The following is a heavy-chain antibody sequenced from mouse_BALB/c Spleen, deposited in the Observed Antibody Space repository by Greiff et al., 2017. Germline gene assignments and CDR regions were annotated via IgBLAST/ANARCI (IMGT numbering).Heavy chain of an antibody. CDR3: ERRDYGYGGAWFAY. V-gene: IGHV1-84*02. Sequence: VQLQQSGPELVKPGASVKISCKASGYTFTDYYINWVKQKPGQGLEWIGWIYPGSGNTKYNEKFKGKATLTVDTSSSTAYMQLSSLTSEDTAVYFCERRDYGYGGAWFAYWGQGTLVTVSA. CDR2: IYPGSGNT. CDR1: GYTFTDYY. D-gene: IGHD2-14*01. J-gene: IGHJ3*01.